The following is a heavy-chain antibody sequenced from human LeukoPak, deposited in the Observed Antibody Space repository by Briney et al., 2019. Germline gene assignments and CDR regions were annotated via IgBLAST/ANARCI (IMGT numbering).Heavy chain of an antibody. Sequence: SSETLSLTCTVSGGSISSSSYYWGWIRQPPGKGLEWIGSIYYSGSTYYNPSLKSRVTTSVDTSKNQFSLKLSSVTAADTAVYYCARVMTTVTTFKTYSYGMDVWGQGTTVTVSS. CDR3: ARVMTTVTTFKTYSYGMDV. CDR1: GGSISSSSYY. D-gene: IGHD4-17*01. J-gene: IGHJ6*02. CDR2: IYYSGST. V-gene: IGHV4-39*01.